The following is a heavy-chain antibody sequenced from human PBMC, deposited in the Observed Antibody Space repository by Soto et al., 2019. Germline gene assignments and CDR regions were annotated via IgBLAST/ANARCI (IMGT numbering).Heavy chain of an antibody. CDR3: ARHGAYSTSVYYYYGMDV. CDR1: GGAINSTVYY. V-gene: IGHV4-39*01. J-gene: IGHJ6*02. Sequence: SETLSLTCTVSGGAINSTVYYWGWIRQPPWKGLEWIGSSNYGGPTYYSPSLQSRVTISLDTAKNHFSLNLRSVTAADTAVYYCARHGAYSTSVYYYYGMDVWGQGTTVTVSS. D-gene: IGHD6-13*01. CDR2: SNYGGPT.